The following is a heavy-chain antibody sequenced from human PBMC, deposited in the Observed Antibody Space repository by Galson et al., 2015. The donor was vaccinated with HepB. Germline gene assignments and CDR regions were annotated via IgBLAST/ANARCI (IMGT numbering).Heavy chain of an antibody. V-gene: IGHV5-10-1*01. Sequence: QSGAEVKKPGESLRISCKGSGYSFTSYWINWVRQVPGKGLEWMGKIDPSDSYTNYSPSFQGHVTIPADKSISTAYLHWSSLKASDTAMYYCARHPAALFDGETADTSMSLAVAFDIWGQGTMVTVSS. CDR3: ARHPAALFDGETADTSMSLAVAFDI. CDR1: GYSFTSYW. J-gene: IGHJ3*02. D-gene: IGHD5-18*01. CDR2: IDPSDSYT.